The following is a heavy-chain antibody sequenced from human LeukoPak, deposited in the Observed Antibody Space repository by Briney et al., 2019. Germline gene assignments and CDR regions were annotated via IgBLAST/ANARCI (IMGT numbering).Heavy chain of an antibody. J-gene: IGHJ4*02. CDR1: GFTFSSYA. V-gene: IGHV3-23*01. CDR3: ASCIAAAGSPLDY. D-gene: IGHD6-13*01. Sequence: GGSLRLSCAASGFTFSSYAMSWVRQAPGKGLEWVSAISDSGGNTYYADSVKGRFTISRDNAKNSLYLQMNSLRAEDTAVYYCASCIAAAGSPLDYWGQGTLVTVSS. CDR2: ISDSGGNT.